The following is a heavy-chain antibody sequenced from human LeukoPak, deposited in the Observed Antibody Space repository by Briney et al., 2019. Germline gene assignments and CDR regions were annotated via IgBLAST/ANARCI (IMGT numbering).Heavy chain of an antibody. D-gene: IGHD5-12*01. CDR1: GYTFTDYY. CDR3: ARVRGYDRGYNWFDP. J-gene: IGHJ5*02. Sequence: ASVKVSCKASGYTFTDYYMHWVRQAPGQGLEWMGWINPSSGGTNYAQKFQGRVTMTRDTSISTAYMELSRLRSDDTAVYYCARVRGYDRGYNWFDPWGQGTLVTVSS. CDR2: INPSSGGT. V-gene: IGHV1-2*02.